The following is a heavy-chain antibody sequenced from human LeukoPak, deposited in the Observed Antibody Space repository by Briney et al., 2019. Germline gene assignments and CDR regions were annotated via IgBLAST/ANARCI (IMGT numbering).Heavy chain of an antibody. CDR3: VREGRDRSGWYVGY. Sequence: SVKVASKASGYTFTGYYIHWVRQAPGQGLEWMGWTNPNRGGTKYAHKCQGRVTMTRDTSINTACMELSSLRADGTAVYYCVREGRDRSGWYVGYWGQGTLVTVSS. CDR1: GYTFTGYY. V-gene: IGHV1-2*07. D-gene: IGHD6-19*01. CDR2: TNPNRGGT. J-gene: IGHJ4*02.